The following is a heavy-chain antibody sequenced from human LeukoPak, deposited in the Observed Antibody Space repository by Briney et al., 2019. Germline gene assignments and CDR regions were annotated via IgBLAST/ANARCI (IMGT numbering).Heavy chain of an antibody. V-gene: IGHV1-18*01. J-gene: IGHJ4*02. Sequence: ASVKVSCKASGYTFTSYGISWVRQAPGQGLEWMGWISAYNGNTNYAQKLQGRVTMTTDTSTSTAYMELRSLRSDDTAVYYCARVSSYYDFWSGYTPRYYFDYWGQGTLVTVSP. D-gene: IGHD3-3*01. CDR3: ARVSSYYDFWSGYTPRYYFDY. CDR2: ISAYNGNT. CDR1: GYTFTSYG.